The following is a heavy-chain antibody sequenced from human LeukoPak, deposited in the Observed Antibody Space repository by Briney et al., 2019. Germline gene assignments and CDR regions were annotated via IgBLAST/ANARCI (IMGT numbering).Heavy chain of an antibody. Sequence: ASVKVSCKVSGYTLTELSMHWVRQAPGKGLEWMGGFDPEDGETIYAQKFQGRVTMTEDASTDTAYMELSSLRSEDTAVYHCATDLVVSGSYCYWGQGTLVTVSS. CDR3: ATDLVVSGSYCY. CDR1: GYTLTELS. J-gene: IGHJ4*02. CDR2: FDPEDGET. D-gene: IGHD1-26*01. V-gene: IGHV1-24*01.